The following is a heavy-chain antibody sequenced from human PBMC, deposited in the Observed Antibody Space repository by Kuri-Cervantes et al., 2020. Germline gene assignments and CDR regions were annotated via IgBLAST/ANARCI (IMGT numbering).Heavy chain of an antibody. CDR2: INHSGST. CDR3: AGSGSRVTATHSLGY. Sequence: SETMSLTCAVYGGSFSGYYWNWIRQPPGKGLEWIGEINHSGSTNYNPSLKSRVTISVDTSKNQFSLKLTSVTAADTAVYYCAGSGSRVTATHSLGYWGQGTLVTVSS. J-gene: IGHJ4*02. V-gene: IGHV4-34*01. CDR1: GGSFSGYY. D-gene: IGHD2-21*02.